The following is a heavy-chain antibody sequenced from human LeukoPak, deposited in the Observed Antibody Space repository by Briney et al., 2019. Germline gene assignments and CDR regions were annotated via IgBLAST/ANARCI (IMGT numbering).Heavy chain of an antibody. CDR3: AREVTAPFVDAFDI. CDR1: GFTFSNFE. J-gene: IGHJ3*02. Sequence: GGSLRLSCAASGFTFSNFEMNWVRQAPGKGLEWVSYITSSGSNIYYADSVKGRFTISRDNTKNSLYLQMNGLRAEDTAVYYCAREVTAPFVDAFDIWGQGTMVTVSS. CDR2: ITSSGSNI. D-gene: IGHD4-23*01. V-gene: IGHV3-48*03.